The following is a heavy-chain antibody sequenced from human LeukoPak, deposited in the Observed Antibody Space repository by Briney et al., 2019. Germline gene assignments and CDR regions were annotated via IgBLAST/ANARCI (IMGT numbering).Heavy chain of an antibody. J-gene: IGHJ4*02. CDR2: ISGSGGST. CDR1: GFTFSSYA. D-gene: IGHD6-13*01. CDR3: AKGRGYSSSWDLFDY. V-gene: IGHV3-23*01. Sequence: GGSLRLSCAASGFTFSSYAMSWVRQAPGKGLEWVSAISGSGGSTYYADSVKGRFTISRDNSENTLYLQMNSLRAEDTAVYYCAKGRGYSSSWDLFDYWGQGTLVTVSS.